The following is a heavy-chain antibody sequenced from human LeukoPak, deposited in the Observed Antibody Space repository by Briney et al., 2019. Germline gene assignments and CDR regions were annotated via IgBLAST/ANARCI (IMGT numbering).Heavy chain of an antibody. CDR2: MNPNSGNT. Sequence: ASVKVSCKASGYTFTSYDINWVRQATGQGLEWMGWMNPNSGNTGYAQKFQGRVTMTRNTPISTAYMELSSLRSEDTAVYYCASNYDFWSGYPPPELKYYYGMDVWGQGTTVTVSS. CDR3: ASNYDFWSGYPPPELKYYYGMDV. D-gene: IGHD3-3*01. V-gene: IGHV1-8*01. J-gene: IGHJ6*02. CDR1: GYTFTSYD.